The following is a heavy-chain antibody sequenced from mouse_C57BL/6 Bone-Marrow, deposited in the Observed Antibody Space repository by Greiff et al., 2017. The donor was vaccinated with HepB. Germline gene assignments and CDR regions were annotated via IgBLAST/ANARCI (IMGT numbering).Heavy chain of an antibody. CDR1: GYSITSDY. CDR3: AYSVGADYYGSSHWYFDV. D-gene: IGHD1-1*01. V-gene: IGHV3-8*01. CDR2: ISYSGST. Sequence: EVQRVESGPGLAKPSQTLSLTCSVTGYSITSDYWNWIRKFPGNKLEYMGYISYSGSTYYNPSLKSRISITRDTSKNQYYLQLNSVTTEDTATYYCAYSVGADYYGSSHWYFDVWGTGTTVTVSS. J-gene: IGHJ1*03.